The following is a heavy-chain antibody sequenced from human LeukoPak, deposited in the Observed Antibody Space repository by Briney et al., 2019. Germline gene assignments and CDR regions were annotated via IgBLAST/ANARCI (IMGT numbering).Heavy chain of an antibody. D-gene: IGHD2-2*01. V-gene: IGHV1-2*02. Sequence: ASLKLSCKASGYTFTGYYMHWVRQAPGPGLEWMGWINPNSGGTNYAQKFQGRVTMTRDTSISTAYMELSRLTSDDTAMYYCARTIVLVPAAFYFDYWGQGTLVTVSS. CDR3: ARTIVLVPAAFYFDY. CDR2: INPNSGGT. CDR1: GYTFTGYY. J-gene: IGHJ4*02.